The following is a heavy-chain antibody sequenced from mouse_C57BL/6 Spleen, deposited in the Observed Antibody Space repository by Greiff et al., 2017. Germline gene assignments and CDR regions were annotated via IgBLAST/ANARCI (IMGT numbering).Heavy chain of an antibody. J-gene: IGHJ2*01. CDR2: ISDGGSYT. CDR1: GFTFSSYA. V-gene: IGHV5-4*03. D-gene: IGHD2-2*01. Sequence: DVKLVESGGGLVKPGGSLKLSCAASGFTFSSYAMSWVRQTPEKRLEWVATISDGGSYTYYPDNVKGRFTISRDNAKNHLYLRRSHLKSEDTAMYYCARGYGYGFDYWGQGTTLTVAS. CDR3: ARGYGYGFDY.